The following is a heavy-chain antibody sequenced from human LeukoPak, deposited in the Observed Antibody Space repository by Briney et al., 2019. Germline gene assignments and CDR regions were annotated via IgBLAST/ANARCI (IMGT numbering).Heavy chain of an antibody. CDR1: GGSISSYY. CDR2: IYYSGST. V-gene: IGHV4-59*01. CDR3: ARAEAVAGTHPFDY. Sequence: SETLSLTCTVSGGSISSYYWSWLRQPPGKGLEWIGNIYYSGSTNYNPSLKSRVTISVDTSKNQFSLELSSVTAADTAVYYCARAEAVAGTHPFDYWGQGTLVTVSS. J-gene: IGHJ4*02. D-gene: IGHD6-19*01.